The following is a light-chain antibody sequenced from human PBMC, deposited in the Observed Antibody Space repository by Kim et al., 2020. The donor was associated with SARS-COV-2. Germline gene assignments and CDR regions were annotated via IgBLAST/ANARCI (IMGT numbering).Light chain of an antibody. V-gene: IGKV3-20*01. CDR3: QQYGSSPWT. CDR2: GAS. CDR1: QSVSSSY. Sequence: PPGERATLSCRASQSVSSSYLAGYQQKPGQAPRLIIYGASSRATGIPDRFSGSGSGTDFTLTISRLEPEDFAVYYCQQYGSSPWTFGQGTKVDIK. J-gene: IGKJ1*01.